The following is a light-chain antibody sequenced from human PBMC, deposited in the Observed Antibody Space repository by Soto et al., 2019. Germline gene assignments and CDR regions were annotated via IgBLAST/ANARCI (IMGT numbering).Light chain of an antibody. CDR1: TSNIGSDT. CDR2: RNT. Sequence: QSVLTQPPSASGTPGQRVTISCSGSTSNIGSDTVNWYQQLPGTAPNLLISRNTQRPSGVPDRFSGSKSGASASLAISGLQSEDDAEYYCASWYDSLDVVVFGGGTKLTVL. CDR3: ASWYDSLDVVV. J-gene: IGLJ2*01. V-gene: IGLV1-44*01.